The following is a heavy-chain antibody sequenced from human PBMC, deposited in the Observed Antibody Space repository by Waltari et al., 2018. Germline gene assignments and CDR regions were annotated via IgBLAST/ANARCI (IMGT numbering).Heavy chain of an antibody. J-gene: IGHJ3*02. CDR1: GGSISSSSYC. CDR2: IYYSGST. CDR3: ARPGAVLAEAGAFDI. V-gene: IGHV4-39*01. D-gene: IGHD3-3*01. Sequence: QLQLQESGPGLVKPSETLSLPCTVSGGSISSSSYCWGWTRQPPGKGLEWIGSIYYSGSTYYNPSLKSRVTISVDTSKNQFSLKLSSVTAADTAVYYCARPGAVLAEAGAFDIWGQGTMVTVSS.